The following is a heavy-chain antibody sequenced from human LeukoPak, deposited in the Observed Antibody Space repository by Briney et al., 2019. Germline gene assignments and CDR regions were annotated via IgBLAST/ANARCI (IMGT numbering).Heavy chain of an antibody. CDR3: ARGGAPRSCSNGVCYSSFFDS. CDR1: GFTFSAYW. J-gene: IGHJ4*02. V-gene: IGHV3-7*01. CDR2: IKQDGSEK. D-gene: IGHD2-8*01. Sequence: GGSLRLSCAASGFTFSAYWMSWVRQGPGKGLEWVANIKQDGSEKYYVDSVKGRFTISRDNANSSLFLQMNSLRGEDTAVYYCARGGAPRSCSNGVCYSSFFDSWGQGTLVTVSS.